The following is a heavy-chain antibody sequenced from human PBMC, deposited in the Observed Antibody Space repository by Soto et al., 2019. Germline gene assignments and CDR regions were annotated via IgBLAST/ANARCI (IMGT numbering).Heavy chain of an antibody. CDR1: GYTFTSYA. CDR3: ARDLSGYYDFWSGYPGYFDY. Sequence: GASVKVSCKASGYTFTSYAMHWVRQAPGQRLEWMGWINAGNGNTKYSQKFQGRVTITRDTSASTAYMELSSLRSEDTAVYYCARDLSGYYDFWSGYPGYFDYWGQGTLVT. D-gene: IGHD3-3*01. V-gene: IGHV1-3*01. J-gene: IGHJ4*02. CDR2: INAGNGNT.